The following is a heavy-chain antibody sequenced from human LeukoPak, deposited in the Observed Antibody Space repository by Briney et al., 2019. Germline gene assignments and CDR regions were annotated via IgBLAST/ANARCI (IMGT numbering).Heavy chain of an antibody. V-gene: IGHV3-21*01. CDR2: ISSSSSYI. CDR3: ARAFYVWGSYRPTTVDY. Sequence: GGSLRLSCAASGFTFSSYSMNWVRQAPGKGLEWVSSISSSSSYIYYADSVKGRFTISRDNAKNSLYLQMNSLRAEDTAVYHCARAFYVWGSYRPTTVDYWGQGTLVTVSS. D-gene: IGHD3-16*02. CDR1: GFTFSSYS. J-gene: IGHJ4*02.